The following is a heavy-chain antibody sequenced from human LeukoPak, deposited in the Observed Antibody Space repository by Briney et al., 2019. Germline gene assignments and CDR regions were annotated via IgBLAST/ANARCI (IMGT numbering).Heavy chain of an antibody. CDR2: ISSNGGST. V-gene: IGHV3-64*01. CDR3: ARDWAAATYYGMDV. J-gene: IGHJ6*02. Sequence: PGTSLRLSCAASGFTFSSYAMHWVRQAPGKGLEYVSAISSNGGSTYYANSVKGRFTISRDNSKNTLYLQMGSLRAEDMAVYYCARDWAAATYYGMDVWGQGTTVTVSS. CDR1: GFTFSSYA. D-gene: IGHD6-13*01.